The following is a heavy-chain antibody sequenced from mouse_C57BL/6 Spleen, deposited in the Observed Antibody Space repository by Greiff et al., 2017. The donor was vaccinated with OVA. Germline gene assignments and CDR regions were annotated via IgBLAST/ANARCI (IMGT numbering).Heavy chain of an antibody. CDR3: ARRDLDY. J-gene: IGHJ4*01. CDR1: GYTFTDYY. Sequence: EVQLQQSGPELVKPGASVKISCKASGYTFTDYYMNWVKQSHGKSLEWIGRIDPNSGGTKYNEKFKSKATLTVDKPSSTAYMQLSSLTSEDSAVYYCARRDLDYWGQGTSVTVSS. V-gene: IGHV1-26*01. CDR2: IDPNSGGT.